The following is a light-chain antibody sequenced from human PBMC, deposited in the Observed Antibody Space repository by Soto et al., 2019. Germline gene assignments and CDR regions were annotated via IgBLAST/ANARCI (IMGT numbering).Light chain of an antibody. J-gene: IGKJ5*01. Sequence: IQIPATVAFSPGERVRTRFRASQTVSSSLARYQQKPGQAPRLLIYDASNRATGIPARFSGSGSGTDFTLTIISLEPEDFAVYYCQQRSRSITFGQGTRLEIK. CDR1: QTVSSS. V-gene: IGKV3-11*01. CDR3: QQRSRSIT. CDR2: DAS.